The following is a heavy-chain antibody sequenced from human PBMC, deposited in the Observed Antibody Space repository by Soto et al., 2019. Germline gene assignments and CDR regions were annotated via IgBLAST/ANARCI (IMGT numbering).Heavy chain of an antibody. CDR2: IYYSGST. V-gene: IGHV4-59*01. CDR3: ASSAQYYDILTGTNGYYGMDV. CDR1: GGSISSYY. Sequence: SETLSLTCTVSGGSISSYYWSWIRQPPGKGLEWIGYIYYSGSTNYNPSLKSRVTISVDTSKNQFSLKLSSVTAADTAVYYCASSAQYYDILTGTNGYYGMDVWGPGTTVTVSS. D-gene: IGHD3-9*01. J-gene: IGHJ6*02.